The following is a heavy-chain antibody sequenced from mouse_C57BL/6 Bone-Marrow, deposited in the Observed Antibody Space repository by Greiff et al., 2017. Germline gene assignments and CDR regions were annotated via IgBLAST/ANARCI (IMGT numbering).Heavy chain of an antibody. CDR3: GGSGSYYGYDAY. D-gene: IGHD2-2*01. V-gene: IGHV5-6*01. Sequence: VQLKESGGDLVKPGGSLKLSCAASGFTFSSYGMSWVRQTPDKRLEWVATISSGASYTYYPDSVKGRITISRDNAKNTLYLQMSNVKSEDTAMYYYGGSGSYYGYDAYWGQGTLVTVSA. CDR2: ISSGASYT. J-gene: IGHJ3*01. CDR1: GFTFSSYG.